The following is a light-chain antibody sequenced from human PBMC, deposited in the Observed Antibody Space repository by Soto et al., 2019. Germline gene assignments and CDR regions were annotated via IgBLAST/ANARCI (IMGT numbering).Light chain of an antibody. CDR1: QSVSSSY. CDR2: GAS. V-gene: IGKV3-11*01. J-gene: IGKJ5*01. Sequence: EIVLTQSPGTLSLSPGERAILSCGASQSVSSSYLAWYQQRPGQAPRLLIFGASTRATGIPDRFSGSGSRTDFTLTISSLEPEDFAIYYCQQRQYWPPITFGQGTRLENK. CDR3: QQRQYWPPIT.